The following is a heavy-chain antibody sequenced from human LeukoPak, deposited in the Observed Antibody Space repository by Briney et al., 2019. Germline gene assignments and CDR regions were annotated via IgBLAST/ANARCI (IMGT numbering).Heavy chain of an antibody. J-gene: IGHJ5*02. Sequence: PGGSLRLSCTASGSTFSSYAMSWVRQAPGKGLEYVSTISAGGGSTFYADSMKGRSAISRDNSRNTVYLQMNSLRVEDTAVYYCARGGGLLWLGECPNCFDTWGQGTLVTVSS. V-gene: IGHV3-23*01. D-gene: IGHD3-10*01. CDR2: ISAGGGST. CDR3: ARGGGLLWLGECPNCFDT. CDR1: GSTFSSYA.